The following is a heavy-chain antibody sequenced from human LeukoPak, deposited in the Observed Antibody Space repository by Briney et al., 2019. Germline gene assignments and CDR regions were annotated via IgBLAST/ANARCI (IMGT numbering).Heavy chain of an antibody. Sequence: PGRSLRLSRAASGFTHSSYDMHWVGQARARGLEWVAVISYDGSNKYYAEPVKGRFTISRVNSKNDLYLKMTSLRAGNTAVYYWARRFYCGGDGYPSPIDSWGQGTLVTVPS. CDR2: ISYDGSNK. D-gene: IGHD2-21*02. J-gene: IGHJ4*02. V-gene: IGHV3-30*01. CDR1: GFTHSSYD. CDR3: ARRFYCGGDGYPSPIDS.